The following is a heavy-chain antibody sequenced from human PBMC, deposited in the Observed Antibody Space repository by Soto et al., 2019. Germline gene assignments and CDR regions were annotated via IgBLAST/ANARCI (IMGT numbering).Heavy chain of an antibody. CDR3: AHRQTEMNCSGGSCYSRGGYFDY. J-gene: IGHJ4*02. D-gene: IGHD2-15*01. CDR1: GFSLSTSGVG. Sequence: SGPTLVNPTQTLTLTCTFSGFSLSTSGVGVGWIRQPPGKALEWLALIYWNDDKRYSPSLNSRLTITKDTSKNQVVLTMTNMDPVDTATYYCAHRQTEMNCSGGSCYSRGGYFDYWGQGTLVTVSS. V-gene: IGHV2-5*01. CDR2: IYWNDDK.